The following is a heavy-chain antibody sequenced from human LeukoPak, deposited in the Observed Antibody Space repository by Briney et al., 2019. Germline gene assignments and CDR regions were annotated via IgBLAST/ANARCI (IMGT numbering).Heavy chain of an antibody. CDR2: ISYDGSNK. CDR3: ARDGGYYDSSGYLDY. J-gene: IGHJ4*02. V-gene: IGHV3-30*03. Sequence: GGSLRLSCAASGFTFSNYGMHWVRQAPGKGLEWVAVISYDGSNKYYADSVKGRFTISRDNSKNTLYLQMNSLRAEDTAVYYCARDGGYYDSSGYLDYWGQGTLVTVSS. D-gene: IGHD3-22*01. CDR1: GFTFSNYG.